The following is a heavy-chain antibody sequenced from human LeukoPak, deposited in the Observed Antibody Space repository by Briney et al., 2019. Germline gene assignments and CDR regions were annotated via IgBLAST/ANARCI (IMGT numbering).Heavy chain of an antibody. D-gene: IGHD1-26*01. CDR3: VRDRELTY. Sequence: SGTLSLTCAVYGGSFSGYYWSWIRQPPGKGLEWIGEINHSGSTNYNPSLKSRVNISVDTSKNQFSLKLSSVTAADTAVYYCVRDRELTYWSQGNLVTVSS. CDR2: INHSGST. V-gene: IGHV4-34*01. J-gene: IGHJ4*02. CDR1: GGSFSGYY.